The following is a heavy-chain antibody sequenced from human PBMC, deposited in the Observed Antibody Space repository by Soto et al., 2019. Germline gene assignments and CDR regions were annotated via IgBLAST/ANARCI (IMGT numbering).Heavy chain of an antibody. CDR2: IKSKTDGGTT. Sequence: PGGSLRLSCAASGFTFTNAWMNWVRQAPGKGLEWVGRIKSKTDGGTTDYAAPVKGRFTISRDDSKNTLDLQMNSLKIEDTGVYYCTTSGSSSSLRRYWGQGILVTVSS. CDR1: GFTFTNAW. V-gene: IGHV3-15*07. D-gene: IGHD1-26*01. CDR3: TTSGSSSSLRRY. J-gene: IGHJ4*02.